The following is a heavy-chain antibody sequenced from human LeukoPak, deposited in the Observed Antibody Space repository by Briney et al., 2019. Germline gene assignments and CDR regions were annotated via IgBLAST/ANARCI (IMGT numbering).Heavy chain of an antibody. CDR2: IYYSGST. J-gene: IGHJ3*02. CDR1: GGSISSYY. Sequence: PSETPSLTCTVSGGSISSYYWSWIRQPPGKGLEWIGYIYYSGSTNYNPSLKSRVTISVDTSKNQFSLKLSSVTAADTAVYYCARHKYYDILTGYLGAFDIWGQGTMVTVSS. V-gene: IGHV4-59*08. D-gene: IGHD3-9*01. CDR3: ARHKYYDILTGYLGAFDI.